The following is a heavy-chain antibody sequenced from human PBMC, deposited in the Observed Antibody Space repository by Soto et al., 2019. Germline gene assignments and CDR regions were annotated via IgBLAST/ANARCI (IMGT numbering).Heavy chain of an antibody. J-gene: IGHJ6*02. CDR1: GFTVSSNY. CDR2: IYSGGST. V-gene: IGHV3-53*01. Sequence: GGSLRLSCAASGFTVSSNYMSWVRQAPGKGLEWVSVIYSGGSTYYADSVKGRFTISRDNSKNTLYLQMNSLRAEDTAVYYCARDRIAVLYYYYGMDVWGQGTTVTVSS. D-gene: IGHD6-19*01. CDR3: ARDRIAVLYYYYGMDV.